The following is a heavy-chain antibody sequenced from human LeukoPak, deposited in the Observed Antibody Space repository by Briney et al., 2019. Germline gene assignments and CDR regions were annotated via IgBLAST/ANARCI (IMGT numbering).Heavy chain of an antibody. CDR2: INPNNGVT. D-gene: IGHD5-24*01. J-gene: IGHJ4*02. CDR1: GYTLNGYY. V-gene: IGHV1-2*02. CDR3: ARGNRRDGCTLFDY. Sequence: ASVKVSCKASGYTLNGYYMHWVRQAPGQGLEWMGWINPNNGVTNYGQKFQDRVTMTRDTSISTAHMELRGLRSDDTAVYYCARGNRRDGCTLFDYWGQGTLVTVSS.